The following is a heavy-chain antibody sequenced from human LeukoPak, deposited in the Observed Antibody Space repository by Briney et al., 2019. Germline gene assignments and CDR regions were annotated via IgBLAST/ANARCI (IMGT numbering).Heavy chain of an antibody. D-gene: IGHD2-2*01. CDR1: GYSFTSYW. Sequence: GESLKISCRGSGYSFTSYWIGWVRQMPGKRLEWMGIIYPGDSDIRYSPSFQGQVTMSVDKSISTAYLQWTSLKASDTAMYYCARRQGCSSTSCPPGYWGQGTLVTVSS. CDR3: ARRQGCSSTSCPPGY. J-gene: IGHJ4*02. V-gene: IGHV5-51*01. CDR2: IYPGDSDI.